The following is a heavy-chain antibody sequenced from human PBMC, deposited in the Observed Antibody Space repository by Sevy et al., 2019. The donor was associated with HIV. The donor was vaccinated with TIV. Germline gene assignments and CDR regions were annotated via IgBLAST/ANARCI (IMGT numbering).Heavy chain of an antibody. Sequence: GGSLRLSCAASRFTFSSHAMSWVRQAPGKGLEWVSAISGSGDYTYYADSVKGRFTISSDNSKNTLHLQMNSLRAEDTGVFYCARRGYTIGWYVDYWGEGTLVTVSS. CDR3: ARRGYTIGWYVDY. J-gene: IGHJ4*02. CDR2: ISGSGDYT. D-gene: IGHD6-19*01. V-gene: IGHV3-23*01. CDR1: RFTFSSHA.